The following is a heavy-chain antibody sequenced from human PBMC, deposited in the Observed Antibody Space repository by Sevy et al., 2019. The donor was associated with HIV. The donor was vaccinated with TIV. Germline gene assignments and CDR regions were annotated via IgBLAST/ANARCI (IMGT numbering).Heavy chain of an antibody. CDR1: GFTVSSNY. Sequence: GGSLRLSCAASGFTVSSNYMSWVRQAPGKGLEWVSIIFSGGGTYYADSVQGRFTISRDNSKNMGYLQLNGLRAEDTAVFYGGRGATFYSDSSGRVLSVLGAFDIWGRGTMVTVSS. V-gene: IGHV3-53*01. CDR2: IFSGGGT. D-gene: IGHD3-22*01. J-gene: IGHJ3*02. CDR3: GRGATFYSDSSGRVLSVLGAFDI.